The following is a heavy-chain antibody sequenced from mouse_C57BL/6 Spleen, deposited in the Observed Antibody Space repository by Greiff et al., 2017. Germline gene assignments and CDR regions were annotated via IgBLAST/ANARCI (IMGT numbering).Heavy chain of an antibody. CDR2: LNPNYGTT. Sequence: VQLQQSGPELVKPGASVTISCKASGYSFTDYNMNWVKQSNGKSLEWIGVLNPNYGTTSYKQKFKGKATLTVDQSSSTAYVQLNSLTSEDSAVYYCARSGGYDGAMDYWGQGTSVTVSS. V-gene: IGHV1-39*01. D-gene: IGHD2-2*01. J-gene: IGHJ4*01. CDR3: ARSGGYDGAMDY. CDR1: GYSFTDYN.